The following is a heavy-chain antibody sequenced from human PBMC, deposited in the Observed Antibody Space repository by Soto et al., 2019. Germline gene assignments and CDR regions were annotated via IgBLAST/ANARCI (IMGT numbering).Heavy chain of an antibody. J-gene: IGHJ5*02. V-gene: IGHV3-23*01. CDR2: ISGSGGST. CDR3: AKGENLWSVAANWFDP. Sequence: VQLLESGGGLVQPGGSLRLSCAASGFTFSSYAMSWVRQAPGKGLEWVSAISGSGGSTYYADSVKGRFTISRDNSKNTLYLQMNSLRADDMAVHYCAKGENLWSVAANWFDPWGQGTLVTVSS. D-gene: IGHD2-15*01. CDR1: GFTFSSYA.